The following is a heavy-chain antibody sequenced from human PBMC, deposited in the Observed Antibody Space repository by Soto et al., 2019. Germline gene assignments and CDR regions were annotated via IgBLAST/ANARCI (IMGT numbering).Heavy chain of an antibody. V-gene: IGHV5-51*01. D-gene: IGHD6-13*01. Sequence: WIGWVRQMPGKGLEWMGIIYPGDSDTRYSPSFQGQVTISADKSISTAYLQWSSLKASDTAMYYCARTSAGGKYYYGMDVWGQGTTVTVSS. CDR1: W. CDR3: ARTSAGGKYYYGMDV. CDR2: IYPGDSDT. J-gene: IGHJ6*02.